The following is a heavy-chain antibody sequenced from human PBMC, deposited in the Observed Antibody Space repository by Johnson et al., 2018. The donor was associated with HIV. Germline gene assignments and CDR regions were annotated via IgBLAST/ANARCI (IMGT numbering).Heavy chain of an antibody. J-gene: IGHJ3*02. V-gene: IGHV3-66*01. Sequence: VQLVESGGGLVQPGGSLRLSCAASGFTVSSYYMTWVRQAPGKGLEWVSVLFSGGTTYYADSVTGRFTISRDNSKNTLYLQMNSLRAEYTAVYYCARACRDGYTCDAFDIWGQGTMVTVSS. CDR2: LFSGGTT. CDR1: GFTVSSYY. D-gene: IGHD5-24*01. CDR3: ARACRDGYTCDAFDI.